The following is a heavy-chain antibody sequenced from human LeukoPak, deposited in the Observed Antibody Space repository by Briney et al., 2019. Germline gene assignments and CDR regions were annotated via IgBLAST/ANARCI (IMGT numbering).Heavy chain of an antibody. J-gene: IGHJ4*02. CDR1: GFTFSSYA. D-gene: IGHD1-26*01. V-gene: IGHV3-30*04. CDR3: ARVPAKIVGATHYFDY. CDR2: ISYDGSNK. Sequence: GGSLRLSCAASGFTFSSYAMHWVRQAPGKGLEWVAVISYDGSNKYYADSVKGRFTISRDNSKNTLYLQMNSLRAEDTAVYYCARVPAKIVGATHYFDYWGQGTLVTVSS.